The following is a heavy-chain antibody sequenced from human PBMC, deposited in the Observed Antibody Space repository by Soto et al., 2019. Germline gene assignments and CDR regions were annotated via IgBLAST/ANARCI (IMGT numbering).Heavy chain of an antibody. D-gene: IGHD1-26*01. V-gene: IGHV1-18*01. Sequence: GASVKVSCKTSGYIFSNVGISWMRQVPGQGLEWMGWISAYNGNTNYAQKFQDRVTLTTDTSTNTAYMELRSLRSDDTAVYYCARASGGGVGTTSYWGQGTLVTVSS. J-gene: IGHJ4*02. CDR2: ISAYNGNT. CDR3: ARASGGGVGTTSY. CDR1: GYIFSNVG.